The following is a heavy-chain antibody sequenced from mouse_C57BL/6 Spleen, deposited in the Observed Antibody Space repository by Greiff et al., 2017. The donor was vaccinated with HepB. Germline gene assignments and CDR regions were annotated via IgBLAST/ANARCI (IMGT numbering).Heavy chain of an antibody. Sequence: QVQLKQPGAELVKPGASVKLSCKASGYTFTSYWMHWVKQRPGRGLEWIGRIDPNSGGTKYNEKFKSKATLTVDKPSSTAYMQLSSLTAEDSAVYYCARSGFTTVVADYWGQGTTLTVSS. CDR2: IDPNSGGT. J-gene: IGHJ2*01. CDR1: GYTFTSYW. V-gene: IGHV1-72*01. D-gene: IGHD1-1*01. CDR3: ARSGFTTVVADY.